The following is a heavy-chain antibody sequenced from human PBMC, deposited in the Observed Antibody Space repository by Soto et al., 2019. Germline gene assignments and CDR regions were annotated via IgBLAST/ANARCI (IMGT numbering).Heavy chain of an antibody. V-gene: IGHV4-59*01. D-gene: IGHD3-9*01. Sequence: PSETLSLTCTVSGGSISSYYLSWIRQPPGKGLEWIGYIYYSGSTNYNPSLKSRVTISVDTSKNQFSLKLSSVTAADTAVYYCARGNYDILTALSPDAFDIWGQGTMVTVSS. CDR1: GGSISSYY. J-gene: IGHJ3*02. CDR2: IYYSGST. CDR3: ARGNYDILTALSPDAFDI.